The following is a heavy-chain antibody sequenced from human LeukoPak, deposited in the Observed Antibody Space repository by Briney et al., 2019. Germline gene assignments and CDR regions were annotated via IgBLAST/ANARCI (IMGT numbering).Heavy chain of an antibody. CDR1: GFTFSSSA. J-gene: IGHJ4*02. D-gene: IGHD2-15*01. CDR3: AKQLGYCSDGSCYFPY. CDR2: ISNNGGYT. V-gene: IGHV3-23*01. Sequence: GGSLRLSCAASGFTFSSSAMSWIRQAPGKGLEWVSAISNNGGYTYYADSVQGRFTISRDNSKSTLCLQMNSLRAEDTAVYYCAKQLGYCSDGSCYFPYWGQGTLVTVSS.